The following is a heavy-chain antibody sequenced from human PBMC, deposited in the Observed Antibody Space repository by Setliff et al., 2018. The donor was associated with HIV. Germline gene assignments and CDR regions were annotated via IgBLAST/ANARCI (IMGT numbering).Heavy chain of an antibody. Sequence: ASVKVSCKASGYTFSDYYMHWVQQAPGKGLEWMGRVDPEDGETKYAEKFQGRVTITADESTSTAYMELSSLRSEDTAVYYCARGGVYYYDSSGWSMDYWGQGTLVTVSS. V-gene: IGHV1-69-2*01. D-gene: IGHD3-22*01. CDR1: GYTFSDYY. J-gene: IGHJ4*02. CDR3: ARGGVYYYDSSGWSMDY. CDR2: VDPEDGET.